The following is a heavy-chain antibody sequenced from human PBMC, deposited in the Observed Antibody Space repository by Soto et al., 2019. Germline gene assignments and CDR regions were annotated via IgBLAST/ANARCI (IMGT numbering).Heavy chain of an antibody. CDR2: INHSGST. Sequence: SETLSLTCAVYGGSFSGYYWSWLRQPPGKGLEWIGEINHSGSTNYNPSLKSRVTISVDTSKNQFSLKLSSVTAADTAVYYCARTQSSSWQAGIYLYYYYMDIWGKGTTVTVS. CDR1: GGSFSGYY. J-gene: IGHJ6*03. V-gene: IGHV4-34*01. CDR3: ARTQSSSWQAGIYLYYYYMDI. D-gene: IGHD6-13*01.